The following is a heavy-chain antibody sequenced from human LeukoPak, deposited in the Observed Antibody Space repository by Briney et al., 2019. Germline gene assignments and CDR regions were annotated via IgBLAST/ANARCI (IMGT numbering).Heavy chain of an antibody. D-gene: IGHD3-22*01. CDR2: INPNSGGT. V-gene: IGHV1-2*06. CDR1: GYTFSGYY. J-gene: IGHJ4*02. Sequence: EASVKVSCKASGYTFSGYYMQWVRQAPGQGLEWMGRINPNSGGTNYAQKFQGRVTMTRDTSISTAYMELSRLRSDDTAVYYCATTPLPYYYDSSGYYYRPDYWGQGTLVTVSS. CDR3: ATTPLPYYYDSSGYYYRPDY.